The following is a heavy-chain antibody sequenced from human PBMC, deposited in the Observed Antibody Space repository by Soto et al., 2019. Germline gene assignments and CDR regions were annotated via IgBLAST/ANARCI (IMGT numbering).Heavy chain of an antibody. CDR2: IIPIFGTA. CDR3: SFSVRGVIIDYYYYGMDV. J-gene: IGHJ6*02. Sequence: ASVKVSCKASGGTFSSYAISWVRQAPGQGLEWMGGIIPIFGTANYAQKFQGRVTITADESTSTAYMELSSLRSEDTAVYYCSFSVRGVIIDYYYYGMDVWGQGTTVTVSS. D-gene: IGHD3-10*01. V-gene: IGHV1-69*13. CDR1: GGTFSSYA.